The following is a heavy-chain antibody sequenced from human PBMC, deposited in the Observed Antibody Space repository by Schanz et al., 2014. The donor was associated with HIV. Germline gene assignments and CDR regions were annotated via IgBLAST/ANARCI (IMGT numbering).Heavy chain of an antibody. V-gene: IGHV1-18*01. CDR1: GYTFPSYG. D-gene: IGHD5-12*01. CDR2: VSAYNGDT. Sequence: QVQLVQSGGEVKNPGASVKVSCKAAGYTFPSYGISWVRQAPGQGLEWMGWVSAYNGDTKYAQRVQDRVIMTTDTSTSTAYMELRNLRSDDTATYYCARDYSGYDEFDSWGQGTLVTVSS. CDR3: ARDYSGYDEFDS. J-gene: IGHJ4*02.